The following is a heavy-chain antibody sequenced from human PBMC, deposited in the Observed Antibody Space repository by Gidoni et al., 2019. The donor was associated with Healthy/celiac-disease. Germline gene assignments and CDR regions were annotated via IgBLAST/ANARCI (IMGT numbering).Heavy chain of an antibody. CDR1: GGSFSGYY. CDR2: INHSGST. V-gene: IGHV4-34*01. D-gene: IGHD3-16*01. Sequence: QVQLQQWGAGLLKPSETLSLTCAVYGGSFSGYYWSWIRQPPGKGLEWIGEINHSGSTNYNPSLKSRVTISVDTSKNQISLKLSTVTAADTAVYYCAREGGTGTDYWGQGTLVTVSS. CDR3: AREGGTGTDY. J-gene: IGHJ4*02.